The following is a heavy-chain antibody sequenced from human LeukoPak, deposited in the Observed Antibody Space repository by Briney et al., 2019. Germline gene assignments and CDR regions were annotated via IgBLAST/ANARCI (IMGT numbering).Heavy chain of an antibody. CDR3: ARDRRLTMFDY. CDR2: ISSSSSYI. CDR1: GFTFSSYS. Sequence: GGSLRLSCAASGFTFSSYSMNWVRQAPGKGLEWVSSISSSSSYIYYADSVKGRFTISRDNAKNSLYPQMNSLRAEDTAVYYCARDRRLTMFDYWGQGTLVTVSS. V-gene: IGHV3-21*01. J-gene: IGHJ4*02. D-gene: IGHD3-10*01.